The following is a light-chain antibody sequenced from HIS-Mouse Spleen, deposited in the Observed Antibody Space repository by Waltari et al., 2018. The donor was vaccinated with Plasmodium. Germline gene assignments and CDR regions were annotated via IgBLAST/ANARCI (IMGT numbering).Light chain of an antibody. V-gene: IGLV2-11*01. CDR2: DVS. CDR1: SSDVGGYNY. J-gene: IGLJ1*01. CDR3: CSYAGSYTYV. Sequence: QSALTQPRSVSGPPGQSVTISCTGTSSDVGGYNYVSWYQQHPGTAPKLMIYDVSKRPSGVPDRFSGYKSGNTASLTISGLQAEDEADYYCCSYAGSYTYVFGTGTKVTVL.